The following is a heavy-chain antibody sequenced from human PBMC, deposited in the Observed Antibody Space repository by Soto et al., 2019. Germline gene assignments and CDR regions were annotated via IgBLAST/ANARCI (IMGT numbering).Heavy chain of an antibody. CDR3: ARGLGSSGIRNWFAP. D-gene: IGHD6-6*01. J-gene: IGHJ5*02. CDR1: GGSISSGGYS. Sequence: SETLSLTCAVSGGSISSGGYSWSWIRQPPGKGLEWIGYIYHSGSTYYNPSLKSRVTISVDRSKNQFSLKLSSVTAADTAVYYCARGLGSSGIRNWFAPCGQGTLVTVSS. V-gene: IGHV4-30-2*01. CDR2: IYHSGST.